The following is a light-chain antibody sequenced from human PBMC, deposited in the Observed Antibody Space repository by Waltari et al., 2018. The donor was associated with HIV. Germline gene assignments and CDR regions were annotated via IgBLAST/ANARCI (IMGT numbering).Light chain of an antibody. J-gene: IGKJ2*01. CDR2: EAS. V-gene: IGKV1-5*01. Sequence: DIQMTQSPSPLSASVGERVIITCRARQSIKNWLAWYQQKPGETPNLLMHEASKLESGVPSRFIGTGSGTECTLTINGLQPDDFATYYCQQYNRYPYTFGQGTKLEIK. CDR3: QQYNRYPYT. CDR1: QSIKNW.